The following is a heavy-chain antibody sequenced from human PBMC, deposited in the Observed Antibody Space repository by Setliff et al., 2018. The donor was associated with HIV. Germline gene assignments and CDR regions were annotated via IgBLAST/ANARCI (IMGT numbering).Heavy chain of an antibody. CDR2: ISAYNGNT. J-gene: IGHJ3*02. Sequence: ASVKISCKASGYTFTHYAISWVRQAPGQGLEYLGWISAYNGNTNYAQKVQGRITMTTDASTSTVDMELRSLTSDDTAVYYCARLASGGWPLEVFDIWGQGTMVTVSS. CDR3: ARLASGGWPLEVFDI. V-gene: IGHV1-18*01. CDR1: GYTFTHYA. D-gene: IGHD2-15*01.